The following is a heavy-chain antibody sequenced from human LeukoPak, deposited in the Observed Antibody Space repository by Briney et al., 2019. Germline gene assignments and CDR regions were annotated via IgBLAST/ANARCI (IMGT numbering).Heavy chain of an antibody. CDR3: ARRYCSSTSCFLIE. J-gene: IGHJ4*02. D-gene: IGHD2-2*01. CDR1: GVSISSGGYY. Sequence: SETRSLTCTVSGVSISSGGYYWSWIRQHPGKGLEWVGYIYYSGSTYYNPSLKSRVTISVDTSKNQFSLKLSSVTAADTAVYYCARRYCSSTSCFLIEWGQGTLVTVSS. V-gene: IGHV4-31*03. CDR2: IYYSGST.